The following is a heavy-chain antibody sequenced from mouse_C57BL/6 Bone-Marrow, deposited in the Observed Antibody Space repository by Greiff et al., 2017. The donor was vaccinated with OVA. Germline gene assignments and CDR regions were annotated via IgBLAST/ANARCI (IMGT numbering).Heavy chain of an antibody. CDR2: IYPGSGNT. J-gene: IGHJ2*01. Sequence: VKLMESGAELVRPGASVKLSCKASGYTFTDYYINWVKQRPGQGLEWIARIYPGSGNTYYNEKFKGKATLTAEKSSSTAYMQLSSLTSEDSAVYFCARRGYGSSLGYWGQGTTLTVSS. CDR1: GYTFTDYY. V-gene: IGHV1-76*01. D-gene: IGHD1-1*01. CDR3: ARRGYGSSLGY.